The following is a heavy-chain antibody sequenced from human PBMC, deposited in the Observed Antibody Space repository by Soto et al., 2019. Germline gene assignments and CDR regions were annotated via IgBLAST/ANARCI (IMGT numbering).Heavy chain of an antibody. Sequence: QVQLVQSGAEVKKPGSSVKVSCKASGGTFSSYAISWVRQDPGQGLEWMGGIIPIFGTANYAQKFQGRVTITADKSTSTAYMELSSLRSEDTAVYYCARDRRYCSSTSCYTLDYWGQGTLVTVSS. CDR2: IIPIFGTA. CDR1: GGTFSSYA. V-gene: IGHV1-69*06. J-gene: IGHJ4*02. CDR3: ARDRRYCSSTSCYTLDY. D-gene: IGHD2-2*02.